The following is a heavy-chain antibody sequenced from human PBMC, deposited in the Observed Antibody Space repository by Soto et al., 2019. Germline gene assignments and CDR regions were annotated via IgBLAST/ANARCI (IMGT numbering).Heavy chain of an antibody. CDR1: GGSISSYY. V-gene: IGHV4-59*01. CDR2: IYYSGST. Sequence: PSETLSLTCTVSGGSISSYYWSWIRQPPGKGLEWIGYIYYSGSTNYNPSLKSRVTISVDTSKNQFSLKLSSVTAADTAVYYCARDRGAYDFWSGYPSYNWFDPWGQGTLVTVSS. J-gene: IGHJ5*02. CDR3: ARDRGAYDFWSGYPSYNWFDP. D-gene: IGHD3-3*01.